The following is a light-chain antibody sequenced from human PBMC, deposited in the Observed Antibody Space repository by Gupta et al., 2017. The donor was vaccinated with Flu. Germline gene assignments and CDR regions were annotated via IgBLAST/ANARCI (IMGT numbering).Light chain of an antibody. V-gene: IGLV3-21*02. CDR1: DIAYHR. CDR2: ADS. CDR3: QVWDISGDHVV. Sequence: SSVLTQPHSLTVAPGHTASITCGGDDIAYHRVHWYLQRPGQAPVLVVSADSDRPSGIPERFSGSNSGNTATLTISRVEAGDEADYYCQVWDISGDHVVFGGGTKLTVL. J-gene: IGLJ3*02.